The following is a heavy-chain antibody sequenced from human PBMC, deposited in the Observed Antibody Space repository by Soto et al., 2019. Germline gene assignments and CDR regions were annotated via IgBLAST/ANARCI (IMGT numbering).Heavy chain of an antibody. J-gene: IGHJ4*01. D-gene: IGHD3-10*01. Sequence: QVQLVESWGGVVQPGRSLGLSCAAFGFTFSSYAMHWVRQAPGKGLVGVAVISYVGSNKYYADAVKGRFTISRDNSRNRLYLQMNRLRADDTGVYYCARVSAPYDGSGSYPNPGDYWGQGTLVTVSS. V-gene: IGHV3-30-3*01. CDR1: GFTFSSYA. CDR3: ARVSAPYDGSGSYPNPGDY. CDR2: ISYVGSNK.